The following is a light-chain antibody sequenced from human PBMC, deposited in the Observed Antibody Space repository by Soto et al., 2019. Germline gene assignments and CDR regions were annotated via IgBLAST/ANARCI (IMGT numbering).Light chain of an antibody. V-gene: IGLV2-23*02. Sequence: QSALTQPRSVSGSPGQSVTISCTGSDSDIGNYNLVSWYQQQPGKAPKLIIYEVNKAPSGVSNRFSGSKSGNTASLTISGLQPDDESHYYCCSYAGSSIWVFGGGTQLTVL. J-gene: IGLJ3*02. CDR2: EVN. CDR3: CSYAGSSIWV. CDR1: DSDIGNYNL.